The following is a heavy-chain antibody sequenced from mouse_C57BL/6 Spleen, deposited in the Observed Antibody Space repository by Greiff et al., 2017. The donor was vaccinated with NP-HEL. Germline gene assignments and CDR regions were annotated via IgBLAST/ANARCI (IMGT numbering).Heavy chain of an antibody. CDR2: IFPGSGST. CDR1: GYTFTDYY. Sequence: VQLQQSGPELVKPGASVKISCKASGYTFTDYYINWVKQRPGQGLEWIGWIFPGSGSTYYNEKFKGKATLTVDKSSSTAYMLLSSLTSEDSAVYFCARKGYYYGSSYYFDYWGQGTTLTVSS. D-gene: IGHD1-1*01. CDR3: ARKGYYYGSSYYFDY. V-gene: IGHV1-75*01. J-gene: IGHJ2*01.